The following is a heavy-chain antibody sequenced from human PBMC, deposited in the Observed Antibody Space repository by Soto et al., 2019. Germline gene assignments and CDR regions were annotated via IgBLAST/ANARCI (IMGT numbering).Heavy chain of an antibody. J-gene: IGHJ5*02. V-gene: IGHV1-69*02. CDR1: GGTFSSYT. CDR3: ASGEATISNWFDP. CDR2: IIPILGIA. D-gene: IGHD5-12*01. Sequence: SVKVSCKASGGTFSSYTISWVRQAPGQGLEWMGRIIPILGIANYAQKFQGRVTITADKSTSTAYMELSSLRSEDTAVYYCASGEATISNWFDPWGQGTLVSVSS.